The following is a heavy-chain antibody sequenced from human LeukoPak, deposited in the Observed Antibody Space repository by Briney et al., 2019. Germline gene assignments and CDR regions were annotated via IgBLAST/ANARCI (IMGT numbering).Heavy chain of an antibody. D-gene: IGHD2-8*02. J-gene: IGHJ3*02. CDR3: ARDQSWTTGFDI. Sequence: SQTLSLTCAISGDSVYSNRASWNWIRQSPSRGLEWLGRTYYMSKWYNDYAVSMKSRISINPDTSKNQFSLQLNSVTPEDTAVYFCARDQSWTTGFDIWGQGTMVTVSS. CDR2: TYYMSKWYN. CDR1: GDSVYSNRAS. V-gene: IGHV6-1*01.